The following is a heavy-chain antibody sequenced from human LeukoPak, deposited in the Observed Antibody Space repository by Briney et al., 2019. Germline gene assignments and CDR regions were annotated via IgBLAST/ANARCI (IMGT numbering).Heavy chain of an antibody. V-gene: IGHV4-59*11. D-gene: IGHD6-6*01. CDR2: IYDTGNT. CDR1: GDSMNGLS. Sequence: SETLSLTCTVSGDSMNGLSWSWIRQSPGKGLEWIAYIYDTGNTNTSPSLKSRVTVSVDTSKKQFSLRLSSVTAADTAVYYCARGVRVGFSSYYFDYWGQGTLVTVSS. J-gene: IGHJ4*02. CDR3: ARGVRVGFSSYYFDY.